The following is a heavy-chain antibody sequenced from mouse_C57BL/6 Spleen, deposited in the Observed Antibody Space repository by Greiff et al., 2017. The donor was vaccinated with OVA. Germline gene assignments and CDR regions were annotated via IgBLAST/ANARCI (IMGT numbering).Heavy chain of an antibody. CDR2: ISYDGSN. CDR3: ALRAMDY. Sequence: EVQLVESGPGLVKPSQSLSLTCSVTGYSITSGYYWNWIRQFPGNKLEWMGYISYDGSNNYNPSLKNRISITRDTSKNQFFLKLNSVTTEDTATYYCALRAMDYGGQGTSVTVSS. V-gene: IGHV3-6*01. D-gene: IGHD1-1*01. J-gene: IGHJ4*01. CDR1: GYSITSGYY.